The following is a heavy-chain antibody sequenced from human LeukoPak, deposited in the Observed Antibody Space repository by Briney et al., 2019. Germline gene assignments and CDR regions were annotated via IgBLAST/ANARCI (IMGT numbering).Heavy chain of an antibody. J-gene: IGHJ4*02. CDR1: GGSISSGGYY. D-gene: IGHD1-26*01. CDR2: IYYSGST. CDR3: ARGAQWEPTTAFDY. Sequence: SQTLSLTCTVSGGSISSGGYYWSWIRQHPGKGLEWIGYIYYSGSTYYNPSLKSRVTISVDTSKNQFSLKLSSVTAADTAVYYCARGAQWEPTTAFDYWGQGTLVTVSS. V-gene: IGHV4-31*03.